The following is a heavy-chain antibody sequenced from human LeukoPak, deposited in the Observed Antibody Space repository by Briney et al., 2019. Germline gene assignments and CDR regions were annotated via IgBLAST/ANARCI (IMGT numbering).Heavy chain of an antibody. D-gene: IGHD3-10*01. CDR3: ARSYYYGSGSYYKGYYYYYYMDV. Sequence: SETLSLTCTVSGGSISSSSYYWGWIRQPPGKGLEWIGSIYYSGSTYYNPSLKSRVTISVDTSKNQFSLKLSSVTAADTAVYYCARSYYYGSGSYYKGYYYYYYMDVWGKGTTVTISS. J-gene: IGHJ6*03. V-gene: IGHV4-39*07. CDR2: IYYSGST. CDR1: GGSISSSSYY.